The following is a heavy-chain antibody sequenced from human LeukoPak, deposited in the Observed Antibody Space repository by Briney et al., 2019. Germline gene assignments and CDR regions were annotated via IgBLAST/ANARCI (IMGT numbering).Heavy chain of an antibody. CDR3: ARGVSGGTYYFDY. J-gene: IGHJ4*02. CDR1: GGSFSGYY. D-gene: IGHD6-19*01. CDR2: INHSGST. Sequence: SETLSLTCAVYGGSFSGYYWSWIRQPPGKGLEWIGEINHSGSTNYNPSLKSRVTISVDTSKNQFSLKLSSVSAADTAVYYCARGVSGGTYYFDYWGQGTLVTVSS. V-gene: IGHV4-34*01.